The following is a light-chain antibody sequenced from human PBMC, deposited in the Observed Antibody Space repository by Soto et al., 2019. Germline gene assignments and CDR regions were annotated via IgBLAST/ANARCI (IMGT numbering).Light chain of an antibody. CDR1: SSNLGSSV. J-gene: IGLJ1*01. CDR2: SNN. V-gene: IGLV1-44*01. Sequence: QSVLTQPPSASGTPGQRVTISCSGGSSNLGSSVVNWYQQLPGTAPKLLIYSNNQRPSGVPDRFSGSKSGTSASLAISGLQSEDEADYYCAAWDDSMNGPVFGNGTKVTVL. CDR3: AAWDDSMNGPV.